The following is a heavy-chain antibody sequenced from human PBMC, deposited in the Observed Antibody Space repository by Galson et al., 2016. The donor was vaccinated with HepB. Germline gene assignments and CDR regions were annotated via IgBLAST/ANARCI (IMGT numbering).Heavy chain of an antibody. J-gene: IGHJ4*02. CDR1: GFTFSTSW. V-gene: IGHV3-7*01. D-gene: IGHD1-1*01. Sequence: SLRLSCAASGFTFSTSWMGWVRQAPGKGLEWVATINTDGVEIYYVDSVKGRFTVSRDNAKNSLFLQMNSLRTEDTAVYYCVRNRAYNSFDYWGQGTLVTVSS. CDR3: VRNRAYNSFDY. CDR2: INTDGVEI.